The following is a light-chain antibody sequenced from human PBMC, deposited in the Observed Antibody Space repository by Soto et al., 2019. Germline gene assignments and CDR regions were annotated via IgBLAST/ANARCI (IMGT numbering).Light chain of an antibody. CDR3: QHRSDSPPLT. J-gene: IGKJ4*01. CDR1: QDINFY. V-gene: IGKV3-11*01. CDR2: DAS. Sequence: DIVLTQSPATLSLSPGDRATLSCRASQDINFYLAWYQQKPGQSPRLLIFDASKRATGIPVRFSGSGSGTDFTLTITSLEPDDVAIYYCQHRSDSPPLTFGGGTRVEIK.